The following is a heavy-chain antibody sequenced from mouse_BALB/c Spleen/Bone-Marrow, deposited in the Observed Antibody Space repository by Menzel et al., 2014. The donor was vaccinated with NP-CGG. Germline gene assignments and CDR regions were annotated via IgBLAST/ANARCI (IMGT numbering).Heavy chain of an antibody. CDR3: TTLARSDFDY. Sequence: EVQRVESGTVLARPGAAVKMSCKASGYTFSNYWMHWVKQRPGQGLEWIGTIYPGNSDTTYNQKFKGKAKLTAVTSTCTAYMELSSQTNEDSAVYYCTTLARSDFDYWGQGTTLTVSS. J-gene: IGHJ2*01. CDR2: IYPGNSDT. D-gene: IGHD3-1*01. CDR1: GYTFSNYW. V-gene: IGHV1-5*01.